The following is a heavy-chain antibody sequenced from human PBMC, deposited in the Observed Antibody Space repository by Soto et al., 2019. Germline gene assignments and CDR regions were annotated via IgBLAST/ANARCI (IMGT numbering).Heavy chain of an antibody. D-gene: IGHD4-4*01. CDR1: GGSISSSSYY. CDR2: IYYSGST. V-gene: IGHV4-39*01. Sequence: QLQLQESGPGLVKPSETLSLTCTVSGGSISSSSYYWGWIRQPPGKGLEWIGSIYYSGSTYYNPSLKSRVTISVDTSKNQFSLKLSSVTAADTAVYYCARLRQGNPSDVTLPDAFDIWGQGTMVTVSS. J-gene: IGHJ3*02. CDR3: ARLRQGNPSDVTLPDAFDI.